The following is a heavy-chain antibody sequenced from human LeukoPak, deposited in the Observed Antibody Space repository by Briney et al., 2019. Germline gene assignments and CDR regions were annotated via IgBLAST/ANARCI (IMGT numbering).Heavy chain of an antibody. CDR2: IIPIFGTA. CDR3: AREGVTAASDY. J-gene: IGHJ4*02. Sequence: SVKVSCKASGYTFTTHDISWVRQAPGQGLEWMGGIIPIFGTANYAQKFQGRVTITADESTSTAYMELSSLRSEDTAVYYCAREGVTAASDYWGQGTLVTVSS. CDR1: GYTFTTHD. V-gene: IGHV1-69*13. D-gene: IGHD2-8*01.